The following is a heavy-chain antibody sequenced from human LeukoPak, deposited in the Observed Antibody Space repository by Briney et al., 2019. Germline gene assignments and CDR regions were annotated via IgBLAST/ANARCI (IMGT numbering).Heavy chain of an antibody. CDR2: INYSRNP. CDR1: GYSISSGYY. D-gene: IGHD3/OR15-3a*01. CDR3: ARQTGSGLFILP. V-gene: IGHV4-38-2*02. J-gene: IGHJ4*02. Sequence: PSETLSLTCTVSGYSISSGYYWGWIRQPPGKGLEWIGNINYSRNPYYNPSLKSRVTISVDTSKNRFSLKLTSVTAADTAVYYCARQTGSGLFILPGGQGTLVTVSS.